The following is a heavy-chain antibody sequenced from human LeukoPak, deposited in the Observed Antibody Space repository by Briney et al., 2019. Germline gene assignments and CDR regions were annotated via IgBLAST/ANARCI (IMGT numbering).Heavy chain of an antibody. D-gene: IGHD3-10*01. CDR3: AKGLTMVRGVTVSWFDP. CDR2: VTGSGGST. J-gene: IGHJ5*02. V-gene: IGHV3-23*01. Sequence: GGSLRLSCAASGFTFSSYAMTWVRQAPGRGLEWVSSVTGSGGSTYYRESVKGRFTVSRDNSQNTLYLQMNSLRVDETAVYYCAKGLTMVRGVTVSWFDPWGLGTQVTVTS. CDR1: GFTFSSYA.